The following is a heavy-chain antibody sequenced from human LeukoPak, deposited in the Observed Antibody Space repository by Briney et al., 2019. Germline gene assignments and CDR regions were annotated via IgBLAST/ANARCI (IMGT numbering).Heavy chain of an antibody. CDR1: GFTFSTSA. CDR3: AKDRSCINDVCHGDLDY. Sequence: GGSLRLSCAASGFTFSTSAMNWVRQAPGKGLQWVSSMNDDTTYYADSVKGRFTISRDNSKNTVYLQMNSLRAEDTAVYYCAKDRSCINDVCHGDLDYWGQGTLVTVSS. V-gene: IGHV3-23*01. D-gene: IGHD2-8*01. J-gene: IGHJ4*02. CDR2: MNDDTT.